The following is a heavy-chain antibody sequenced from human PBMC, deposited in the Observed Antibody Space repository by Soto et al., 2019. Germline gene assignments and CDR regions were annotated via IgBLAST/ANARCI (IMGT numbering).Heavy chain of an antibody. CDR2: IYSGGST. V-gene: IGHV3-66*01. CDR3: AREGSRRFCAMFAFDI. Sequence: EVQLVESGGGLVQPGGSLRLSCAASGFTVSSNYMSWVRQAPGKGLEWVSVIYSGGSTYYADSVKGRFTISRDNSKNTLYLQINSMRAEEKAVYYCAREGSRRFCAMFAFDIWGQGPMVTVSS. D-gene: IGHD3-10*01. J-gene: IGHJ3*02. CDR1: GFTVSSNY.